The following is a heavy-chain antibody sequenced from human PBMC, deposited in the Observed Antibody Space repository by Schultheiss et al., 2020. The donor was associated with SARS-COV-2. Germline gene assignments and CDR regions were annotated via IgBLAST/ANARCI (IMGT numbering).Heavy chain of an antibody. V-gene: IGHV1-2*02. CDR3: ARSTETTVYYYYGINV. J-gene: IGHJ6*02. CDR2: INPNSGGT. CDR1: GYNFVGYY. D-gene: IGHD4-17*01. Sequence: ASVKVSCKASGYNFVGYYMHWVRQAPGQGLEWMGWINPNSGGTNYAQKLQGRVTMTTDTSTTTAYMELRSLRSDDTAVYYCARSTETTVYYYYGINVWGQGTTVTVSS.